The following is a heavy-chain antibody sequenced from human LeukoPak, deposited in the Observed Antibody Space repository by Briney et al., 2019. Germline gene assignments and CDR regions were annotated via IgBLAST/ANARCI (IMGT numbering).Heavy chain of an antibody. CDR3: IRLREAAFDI. CDR1: GFTFSSYD. CDR2: IGTAGDT. V-gene: IGHV3-13*04. D-gene: IGHD1-26*01. J-gene: IGHJ3*02. Sequence: PGGSLRLSCAASGFTFSSYDFHWVRQPTGKGLEWVSDIGTAGDTYYPASVKGRFTMSRENAKNSLYLQMNSLRAGDTAVYYCIRLREAAFDIWGQGTMVTVSS.